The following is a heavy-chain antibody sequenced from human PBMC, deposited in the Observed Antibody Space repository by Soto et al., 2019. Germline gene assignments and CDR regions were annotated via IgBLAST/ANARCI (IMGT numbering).Heavy chain of an antibody. J-gene: IGHJ4*02. V-gene: IGHV3-33*01. Sequence: VRQAPGKGLEWVAVIWYDGSNKYYADSVKGRFTISRCNSKNTLYLQMNSLRAEDTAVYYCARDQSYYGSRSQDYWGQGTLVTVSS. D-gene: IGHD3-10*01. CDR2: IWYDGSNK. CDR3: ARDQSYYGSRSQDY.